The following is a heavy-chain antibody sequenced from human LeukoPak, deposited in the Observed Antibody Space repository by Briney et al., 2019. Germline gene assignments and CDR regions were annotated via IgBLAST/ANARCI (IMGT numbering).Heavy chain of an antibody. V-gene: IGHV6-1*01. CDR2: TYYRSKWNT. D-gene: IGHD6-19*01. Sequence: SQTLSLTCDISGESVSSKNGAWNWIRQSPSRGLEWLGRTYYRSKWNTDYAVSMNGRITISPDTSKNQFSLQLNSVTPDDTAVYYCARDVGTSGWHTFDYWGQGTLVTVSS. CDR3: ARDVGTSGWHTFDY. J-gene: IGHJ4*02. CDR1: GESVSSKNGA.